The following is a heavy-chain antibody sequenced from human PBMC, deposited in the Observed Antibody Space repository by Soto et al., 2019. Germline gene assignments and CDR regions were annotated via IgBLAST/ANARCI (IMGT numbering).Heavy chain of an antibody. CDR2: IFDSGGT. J-gene: IGHJ5*02. D-gene: IGHD3-22*01. V-gene: IGHV4-39*01. CDR1: GGSILDSTYY. Sequence: QLLLQESGPGLVKPSETLSLTCTVSGGSILDSTYYWAWIRQSPGKGLEWIGTIFDSGGTFYTPSLKSRVTRSVDTSNNQFSLKLSSVTAADTAVYYCARQASGYYYGWFDPWGQGTLVTVSS. CDR3: ARQASGYYYGWFDP.